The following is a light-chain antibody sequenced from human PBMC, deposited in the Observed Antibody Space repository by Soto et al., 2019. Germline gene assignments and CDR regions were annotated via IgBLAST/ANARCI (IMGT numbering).Light chain of an antibody. CDR1: GSNIGAHYD. CDR2: GNS. V-gene: IGLV1-40*01. CDR3: QSYDSSLRVSV. Sequence: QSVLTQPPSVSGAPGQRVTIACTGSGSNIGAHYDVHWYQQLPGTAPKLLIYGNSNRPSGVPDRFSGSKSGTAVSLAITGLQAEDEADYYCQSYDSSLRVSVFGGGTKVTV. J-gene: IGLJ3*02.